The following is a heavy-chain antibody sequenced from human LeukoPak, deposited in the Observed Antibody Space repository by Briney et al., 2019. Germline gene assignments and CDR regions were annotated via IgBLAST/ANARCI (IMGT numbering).Heavy chain of an antibody. J-gene: IGHJ4*02. CDR1: GFTFSSYS. V-gene: IGHV3-66*01. D-gene: IGHD3-10*01. CDR2: IYSGGST. CDR3: ARATPFLGSGSYYFDY. Sequence: PGGSLRLSCAASGFTFSSYSMNWVRQAPGKGLEWVSVIYSGGSTYYADSVKGRFTISRDNSKNTLYLQMNSLRAEDTAVYYCARATPFLGSGSYYFDYWGQGTLVTVSS.